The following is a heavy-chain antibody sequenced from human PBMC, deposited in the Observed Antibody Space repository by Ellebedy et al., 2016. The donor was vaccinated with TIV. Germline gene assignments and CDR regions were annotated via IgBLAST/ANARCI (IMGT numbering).Heavy chain of an antibody. CDR2: LKEDGTEK. CDR3: ARDRGYDTFDY. V-gene: IGHV3-7*01. CDR1: GFTFSGYW. J-gene: IGHJ4*02. D-gene: IGHD5-12*01. Sequence: PGGSLRLSCAASGFTFSGYWMNWVRQAPGKGLEWVANLKEDGTEKYYVDSVKGRFTISRDNAKNSLYLQMNSLRAEDTAVYYWARDRGYDTFDYWGQGILVTVSS.